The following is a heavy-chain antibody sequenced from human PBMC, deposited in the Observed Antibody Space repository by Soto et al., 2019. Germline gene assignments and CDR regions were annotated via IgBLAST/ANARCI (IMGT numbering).Heavy chain of an antibody. D-gene: IGHD6-6*01. Sequence: SETLSLTCTVSGGSISSGGYYWSWIRQHPGKGLEWIGYIYYSGSTYYNPSLKSRVTISVDTSKNQFSLKLSSVTAADTAVYYCARDLGGSSSQRDAFDIWGQGTMVTVSS. J-gene: IGHJ3*02. CDR1: GGSISSGGYY. V-gene: IGHV4-31*03. CDR3: ARDLGGSSSQRDAFDI. CDR2: IYYSGST.